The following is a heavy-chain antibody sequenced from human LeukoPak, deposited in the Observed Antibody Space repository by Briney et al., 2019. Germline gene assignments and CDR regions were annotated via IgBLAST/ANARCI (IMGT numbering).Heavy chain of an antibody. CDR1: GYTLTELS. CDR2: FDPEDGET. V-gene: IGHV1-24*01. D-gene: IGHD4-11*01. CDR3: ASIQSNKTGGWFDP. J-gene: IGHJ5*02. Sequence: VASVKVSCKVSGYTLTELSMHWVRQAPGKGLEWMGGFDPEDGETIYAQKFQGRVTMTEDTSTDTAYMELSSLRSEGTAVYYCASIQSNKTGGWFDPWGQGTLVTVSS.